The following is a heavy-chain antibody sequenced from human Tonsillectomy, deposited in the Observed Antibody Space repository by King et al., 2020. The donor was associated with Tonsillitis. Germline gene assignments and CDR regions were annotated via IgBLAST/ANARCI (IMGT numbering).Heavy chain of an antibody. CDR2: IKSKTDGGTT. J-gene: IGHJ4*02. V-gene: IGHV3-15*01. D-gene: IGHD4-17*01. Sequence: QLVQSGGGLVKPGGSLRLSCAASGFTFSNAWMSWVRQAPGKGLEWVGRIKSKTDGGTTDYAPPVKGRFTISRDDSKNTLYLQMNSLKTEDTAVYYCTTDPYGDRFDYWGQGTLVTVSS. CDR3: TTDPYGDRFDY. CDR1: GFTFSNAW.